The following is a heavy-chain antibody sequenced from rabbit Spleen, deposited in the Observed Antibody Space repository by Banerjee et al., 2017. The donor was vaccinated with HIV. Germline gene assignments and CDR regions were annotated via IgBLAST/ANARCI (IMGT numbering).Heavy chain of an antibody. CDR2: INSYTAKS. CDR3: ARDLPDIIGWNFGF. J-gene: IGHJ3*01. CDR1: GFRFSFNNDYV. Sequence: QEQLVESGGGLVRPGASLTLTCKASGFRFSFNNDYVMCWVRQAPGKGLEWIACINSYTAKSVYATWAKGPFTISKTSSTTVTLQMTSLTAADTATCFCARDLPDIIGWNFGFWGPGTLVTVS. D-gene: IGHD1-1*01. V-gene: IGHV1S45*01.